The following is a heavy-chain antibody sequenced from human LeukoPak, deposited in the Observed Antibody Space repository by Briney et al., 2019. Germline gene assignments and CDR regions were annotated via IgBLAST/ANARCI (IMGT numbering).Heavy chain of an antibody. V-gene: IGHV4-38-2*01. CDR3: ARQAPGSEGFLERLLDY. D-gene: IGHD3-3*01. CDR1: GYSISSGYY. Sequence: PSETLSLTCAVSGYSISSGYYWGWIRQPPGKGLGWIGSIYHSGSTYYNPSLKSRVTISVDTSKNQFSLKLSSVTAADTAVYYCARQAPGSEGFLERLLDYWGQGTLVTVSS. J-gene: IGHJ4*02. CDR2: IYHSGST.